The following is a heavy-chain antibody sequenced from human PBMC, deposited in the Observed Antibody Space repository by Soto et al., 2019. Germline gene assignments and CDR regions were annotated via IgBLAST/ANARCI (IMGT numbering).Heavy chain of an antibody. CDR2: IYYSGST. CDR1: GGSISSSSYY. V-gene: IGHV4-39*01. CDR3: ARHGGTGTTVGFDP. J-gene: IGHJ5*02. D-gene: IGHD1-7*01. Sequence: SETLSLTCSVSGGSISSSSYYWGWIRQPPGKGLEWIGSIYYSGSTYYNPSLKSRVTISVDTSKNQFSLKLSSVTAADTAVYYCARHGGTGTTVGFDPWGQGTLVTVSS.